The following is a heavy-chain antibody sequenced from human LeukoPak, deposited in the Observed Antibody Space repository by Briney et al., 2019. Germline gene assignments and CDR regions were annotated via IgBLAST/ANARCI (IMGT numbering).Heavy chain of an antibody. J-gene: IGHJ4*02. D-gene: IGHD3-22*01. CDR2: IYYSGST. V-gene: IGHV4-30-4*01. CDR1: GGSISSGDYY. CDR3: ARAQYYYDSSGYRFDY. Sequence: PSQTLSLTCTVSGGSISSGDYYWSWIRQPPGTGLEWIGYIYYSGSTYYNPSLKSRVTISVDTSKNQFSLKLSSVTAADTAVYYCARAQYYYDSSGYRFDYWGQGTLVNVSS.